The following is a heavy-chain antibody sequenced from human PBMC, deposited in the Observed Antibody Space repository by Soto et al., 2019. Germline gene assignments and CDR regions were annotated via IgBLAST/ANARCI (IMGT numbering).Heavy chain of an antibody. CDR3: ARVVAKETALNARPEEDYYYYGMDV. Sequence: QVQLQESGPGLVKPSETLSLTCTVSGGSISSYYWSWIRQPAGKGLEWIGRIYTSGSTNYNPSLKSRVTMSVDTSKNQFSLKLSSVTAADTAVYYCARVVAKETALNARPEEDYYYYGMDVWGQGTTVTVSS. V-gene: IGHV4-4*07. J-gene: IGHJ6*02. CDR1: GGSISSYY. CDR2: IYTSGST.